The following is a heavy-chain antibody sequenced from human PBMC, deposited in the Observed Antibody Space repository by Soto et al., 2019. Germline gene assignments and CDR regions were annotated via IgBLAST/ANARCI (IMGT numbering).Heavy chain of an antibody. J-gene: IGHJ4*02. CDR3: ARVLAARASRDFDY. V-gene: IGHV4-34*01. D-gene: IGHD6-6*01. CDR2: IHPSGGT. Sequence: QVQLQQWGAGLLKPSETLSVTCAVYGGSLSTDYWSGIRQPPGKGLEWIGEIHPSGGTNYNPSLKRRVTISVDTSKNQFSLKLSSVTAADTAMYYCARVLAARASRDFDYWAQGTLVTVSS. CDR1: GGSLSTDY.